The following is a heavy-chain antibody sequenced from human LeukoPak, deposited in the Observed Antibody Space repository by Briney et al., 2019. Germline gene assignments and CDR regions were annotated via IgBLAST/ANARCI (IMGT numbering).Heavy chain of an antibody. J-gene: IGHJ4*02. D-gene: IGHD3-22*01. V-gene: IGHV3-23*01. CDR3: AKHPSYYYDNSDSETEFDY. CDR2: ITGSGGST. Sequence: GGSLRLSCAASGFTFSSHAMGWVRQAPGKGLEWVSSITGSGGSTYYGDSVKGRFTIARDNSRNTLYLQMNSLRAEDTAVYYCAKHPSYYYDNSDSETEFDYWARELWSPSPQ. CDR1: GFTFSSHA.